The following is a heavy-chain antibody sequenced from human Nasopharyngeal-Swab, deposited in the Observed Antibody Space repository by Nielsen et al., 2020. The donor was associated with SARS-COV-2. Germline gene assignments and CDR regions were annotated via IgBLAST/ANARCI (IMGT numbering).Heavy chain of an antibody. CDR1: GFTFSDHW. Sequence: GGSLRLSCVVSGFTFSDHWMNWVRQAPGKGLERVANIKPDGSEKYYVDSVKGRFTISRDNARNSLFLQMDSLRVEDTAIYYCAGNHDNTFWGQGNLVAVS. D-gene: IGHD3-22*01. CDR2: IKPDGSEK. J-gene: IGHJ4*02. V-gene: IGHV3-7*03. CDR3: AGNHDNTF.